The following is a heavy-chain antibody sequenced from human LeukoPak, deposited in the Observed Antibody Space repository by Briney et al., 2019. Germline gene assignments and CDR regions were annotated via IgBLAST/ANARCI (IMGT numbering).Heavy chain of an antibody. D-gene: IGHD4-11*01. V-gene: IGHV3-74*01. CDR2: INSDGSST. CDR1: GFAFSSYW. J-gene: IGHJ4*02. Sequence: GGSLRLSCAASGFAFSSYWMHWVRQAPGKGLVWVSRINSDGSSTSYADSVKGRFTISRDNAKNTLYLQMNSLRAEDTAVYYCARGRGTVTGNYFDCWGQGTLVTVSS. CDR3: ARGRGTVTGNYFDC.